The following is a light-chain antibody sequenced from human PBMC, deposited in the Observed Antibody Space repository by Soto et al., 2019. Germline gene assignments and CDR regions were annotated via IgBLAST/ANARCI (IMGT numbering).Light chain of an antibody. CDR3: SSYADCDTLYV. J-gene: IGLJ1*01. Sequence: QSVMSAPSCVSGSTGQSITISGTGTSSDVGAYNYVSWYQQHPGKAPKLLIFEVSSRPSGVSNRFSGSKSGSTASLTISGLQAEDEADYYCSSYADCDTLYVFGTGTRITV. CDR1: SSDVGAYNY. CDR2: EVS. V-gene: IGLV2-14*01.